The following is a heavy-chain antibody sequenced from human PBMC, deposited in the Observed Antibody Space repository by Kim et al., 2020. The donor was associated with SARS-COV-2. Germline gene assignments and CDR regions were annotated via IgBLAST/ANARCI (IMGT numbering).Heavy chain of an antibody. V-gene: IGHV3-15*01. CDR2: IKSKTDGGTT. J-gene: IGHJ4*02. CDR3: TTDLVGSGTYYQRPHFDY. CDR1: GFIFSNAW. Sequence: GGSLRLSCAASGFIFSNAWMSWVRQAPGKGLEWVGRIKSKTDGGTTDYAAPLKGRFTISRDDSKNTLYLQMNSLKTEDTAVYYCTTDLVGSGTYYQRPHFDYWGQGTLVTVSS. D-gene: IGHD3-10*01.